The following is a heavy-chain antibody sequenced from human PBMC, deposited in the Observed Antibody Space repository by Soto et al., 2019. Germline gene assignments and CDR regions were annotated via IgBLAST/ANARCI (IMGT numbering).Heavy chain of an antibody. Sequence: QVQLQESGPGLVKPSQTLSLTCTVSGGSISNGGYYWTWIRHHPGKGLEWIGYIYHSGTTYYSPSLKSRVTMSVDTSKNQLSLKLSSVTAADTAVYYCARGRGFGGNSYYFDYWGQGTLVTVSS. CDR2: IYHSGTT. V-gene: IGHV4-31*03. CDR3: ARGRGFGGNSYYFDY. J-gene: IGHJ4*02. D-gene: IGHD2-21*02. CDR1: GGSISNGGYY.